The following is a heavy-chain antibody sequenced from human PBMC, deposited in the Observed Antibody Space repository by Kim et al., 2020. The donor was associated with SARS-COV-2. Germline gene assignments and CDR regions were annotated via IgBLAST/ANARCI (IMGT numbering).Heavy chain of an antibody. Sequence: GRTNYNASLESRVTISVDTSKSQFSLKLSSVTAADTAVYYCARGRTYYSKWGQGTLVIVSS. D-gene: IGHD3-10*01. V-gene: IGHV4-59*09. CDR2: GRT. CDR3: ARGRTYYSK. J-gene: IGHJ4*02.